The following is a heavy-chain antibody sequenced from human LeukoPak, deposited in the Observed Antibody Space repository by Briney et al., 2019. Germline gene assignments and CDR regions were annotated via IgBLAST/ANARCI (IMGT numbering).Heavy chain of an antibody. CDR1: GFTFSSYW. D-gene: IGHD3-22*01. V-gene: IGHV3-74*01. Sequence: GGSLRLSCAASGFTFSSYWMHWVRQAPGKGLVWVSRINSDGSRTSYADSVKGRFTISRDNAKNTLYLQMNSLRAEDTAVYYCATEDYYDSSCFDYWGQGTLVTVSS. J-gene: IGHJ4*02. CDR3: ATEDYYDSSCFDY. CDR2: INSDGSRT.